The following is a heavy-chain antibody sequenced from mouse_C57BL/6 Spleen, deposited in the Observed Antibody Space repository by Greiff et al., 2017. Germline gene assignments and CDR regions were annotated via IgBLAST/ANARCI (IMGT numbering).Heavy chain of an antibody. CDR1: GYAFSSYW. V-gene: IGHV1-80*01. D-gene: IGHD2-2*01. CDR2: IYPGDGDT. Sequence: VKLQESGAELVKPGASVKISCKASGYAFSSYWMNWVKQRPGKGLEWIGQIYPGDGDTNYNGKFKGKATLTADKSSSTAYMQLSILTSEDSAVYFCSIYYGSSWFAYWGQGTLVTVSA. J-gene: IGHJ3*01. CDR3: SIYYGSSWFAY.